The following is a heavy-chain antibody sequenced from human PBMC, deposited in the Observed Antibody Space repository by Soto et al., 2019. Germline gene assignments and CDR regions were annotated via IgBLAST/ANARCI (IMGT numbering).Heavy chain of an antibody. D-gene: IGHD1-26*01. CDR2: IRYDGSNI. V-gene: IGHV3-33*01. CDR1: ESIFSGYG. Sequence: QVQLVESGGGVVQPGRSLRLSCVVSESIFSGYGMHWVRQAPGKGLEWVAIIRYDGSNIYYADSVRGRFAISRDNSKNTLYLQMDSLRAEDTAVYYCARDGVGGTVFFGYLDYRGQGALVTVSS. CDR3: ARDGVGGTVFFGYLDY. J-gene: IGHJ4*02.